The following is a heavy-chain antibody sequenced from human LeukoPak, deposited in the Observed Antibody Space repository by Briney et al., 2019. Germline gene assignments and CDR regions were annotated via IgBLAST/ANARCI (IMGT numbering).Heavy chain of an antibody. CDR3: AKYPSPGQRRNWGSGYYYYYMDV. V-gene: IGHV3-23*01. D-gene: IGHD7-27*01. CDR2: ISGSGGST. J-gene: IGHJ6*03. Sequence: QSGGSLRLSCAASGFTFSSYAMSWVRQAPGKGLEWVSAISGSGGSTYYADSVKGRFTISRDNSKNTLYLQMNSLRAEDTAVYYCAKYPSPGQRRNWGSGYYYYYMDVWGKGTTVTVSS. CDR1: GFTFSSYA.